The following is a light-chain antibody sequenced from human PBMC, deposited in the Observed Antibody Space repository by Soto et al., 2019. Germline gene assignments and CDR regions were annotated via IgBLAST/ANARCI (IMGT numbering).Light chain of an antibody. J-gene: IGKJ1*01. CDR3: QQYKNWPRT. Sequence: EVVMTQSPDSLSVSPGERATLSCRASQSVSSNLAWYQQKLGQAPRLLIYGASTRATGISARFSGSGSGTEFTLTISSLQSEDFAIYYCQQYKNWPRTFGQGTKVDI. V-gene: IGKV3-15*01. CDR2: GAS. CDR1: QSVSSN.